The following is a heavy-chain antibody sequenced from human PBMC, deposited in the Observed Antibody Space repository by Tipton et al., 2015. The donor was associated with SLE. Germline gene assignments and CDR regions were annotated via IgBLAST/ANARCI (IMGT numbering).Heavy chain of an antibody. J-gene: IGHJ5*02. CDR2: IYYTGTT. CDR1: GGSISNHY. D-gene: IGHD2-2*01. Sequence: TLSLTCTVSGGSISNHYWMWIRQPPGRGLEWIGYIYYTGTTSYNPSLKSRVTISVETSKNQFSLKLTSVTAADTAVYYCATSGWGYCSSTTCLVSWGQGTLVTVSS. CDR3: ATSGWGYCSSTTCLVS. V-gene: IGHV4-59*11.